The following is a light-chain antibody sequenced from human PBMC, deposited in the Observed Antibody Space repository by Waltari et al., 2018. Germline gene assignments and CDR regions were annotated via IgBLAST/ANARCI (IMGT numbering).Light chain of an antibody. CDR3: QQSYTTPFT. V-gene: IGKV1-39*01. J-gene: IGKJ2*01. CDR1: QSITSH. Sequence: DIQMTQAPSSLSASVGDRVTITCRESQSITSHLNWYQQQPGKAPKLLIYTASSLQSGVPSRFSGSGSGTHFTLTISSLQPEDFATYFCQQSYTTPFTFGQGTKLEIK. CDR2: TAS.